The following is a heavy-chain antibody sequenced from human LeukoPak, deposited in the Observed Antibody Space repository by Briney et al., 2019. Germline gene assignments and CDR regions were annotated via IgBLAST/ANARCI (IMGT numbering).Heavy chain of an antibody. CDR2: ISVSGVST. Sequence: GGSLRLSCAASGFTFSSYAMSWVREAPGKGLEWVSGISVSGVSTYYADSVKGRFTISRDNSKNTLYLQMNSLRAEDTALYYCARDPYGDYVFDYWGQGTLVTVSS. J-gene: IGHJ4*02. V-gene: IGHV3-23*01. D-gene: IGHD4-17*01. CDR3: ARDPYGDYVFDY. CDR1: GFTFSSYA.